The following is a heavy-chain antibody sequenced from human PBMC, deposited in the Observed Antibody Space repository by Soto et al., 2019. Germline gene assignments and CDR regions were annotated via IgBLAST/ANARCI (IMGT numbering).Heavy chain of an antibody. CDR3: ARGLAERQYSSGWYRGVNWFDP. D-gene: IGHD6-19*01. Sequence: SETMSLTCTVSGCSIDSAAYYWSWIRQPPGKGLEWIGEINHSGSTNYNPSLKSRVTISVDTSKNQFSLKLSSVTAADTAVYYCARGLAERQYSSGWYRGVNWFDPWGQGTLVTVSS. CDR1: GCSIDSAAYY. CDR2: INHSGST. V-gene: IGHV4-34*01. J-gene: IGHJ5*02.